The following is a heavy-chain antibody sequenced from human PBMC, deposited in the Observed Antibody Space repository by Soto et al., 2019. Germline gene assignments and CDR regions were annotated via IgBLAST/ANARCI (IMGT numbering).Heavy chain of an antibody. D-gene: IGHD1-26*01. CDR1: GGSIRSGDYY. Sequence: QVQLQESGPGLVKPSQTLSLTCTVSGGSIRSGDYYWSWIRQPPGKGLEWIGYIYYSGITYYNPSLRSPVTISVDTSKNRFSLKLTSVTAADTAVYYCARVSGSYYEFDYWGQGTLVTVSS. J-gene: IGHJ4*02. CDR3: ARVSGSYYEFDY. CDR2: IYYSGIT. V-gene: IGHV4-30-4*01.